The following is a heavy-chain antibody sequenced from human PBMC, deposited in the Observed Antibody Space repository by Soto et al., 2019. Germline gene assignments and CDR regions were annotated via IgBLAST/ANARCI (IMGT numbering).Heavy chain of an antibody. D-gene: IGHD3-9*01. CDR1: GFTFSSYA. J-gene: IGHJ4*02. CDR2: ISGSGGST. V-gene: IGHV3-23*01. Sequence: GGSLRLSCAASGFTFSSYAMSWVRQXPGKGLEWVSAISGSGGSTYYADSVKGRFTISRDNSKNTLYLQMNSLRAEDTAVYYCARGTLDILTGYYDALDYWGQGTLVTVSS. CDR3: ARGTLDILTGYYDALDY.